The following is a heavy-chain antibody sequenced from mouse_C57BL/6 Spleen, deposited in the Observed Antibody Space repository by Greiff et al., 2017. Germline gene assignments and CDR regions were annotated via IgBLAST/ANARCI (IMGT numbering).Heavy chain of an antibody. D-gene: IGHD2-3*01. V-gene: IGHV3-6*01. CDR1: GYSITSGYY. J-gene: IGHJ2*01. CDR3: ARDDGNYFGY. Sequence: EVQLVESGPGLVKPSQSLSLTCSVTGYSITSGYYWNWIRQFPGNKLEWMGYISYDGSNNYNPSLKNRISITRDTSKNQFFLKLNSVTTEDTATYYCARDDGNYFGYWGQGTTLTVSS. CDR2: ISYDGSN.